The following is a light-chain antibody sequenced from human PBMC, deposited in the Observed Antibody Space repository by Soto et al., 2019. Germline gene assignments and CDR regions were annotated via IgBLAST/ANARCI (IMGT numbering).Light chain of an antibody. Sequence: DIPMTQSPSSLSASVGDRVTITCRASQRMSSYLNWYQQKPGKAPKLLIYAASSLQSGVPSRFSGSGSGTHFILPISSLQHEDFATYYCQQSYTTPSWTFGQGTKVEMK. J-gene: IGKJ1*01. V-gene: IGKV1-39*01. CDR1: QRMSSY. CDR3: QQSYTTPSWT. CDR2: AAS.